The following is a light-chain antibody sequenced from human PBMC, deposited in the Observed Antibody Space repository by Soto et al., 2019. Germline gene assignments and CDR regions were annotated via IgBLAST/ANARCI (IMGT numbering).Light chain of an antibody. V-gene: IGKV1-33*01. J-gene: IGKJ3*01. CDR1: QGISKY. CDR2: AAS. CDR3: QHDNSLPLT. Sequence: DIQMTQSPSSVFASVGDTVTITCRASQGISKYLDWYQQKPGKATNLLIYAASILETGVPSRFSGSGSGTDFTLTISSLQPEDIATYYCQHDNSLPLTFGPGTKVEIK.